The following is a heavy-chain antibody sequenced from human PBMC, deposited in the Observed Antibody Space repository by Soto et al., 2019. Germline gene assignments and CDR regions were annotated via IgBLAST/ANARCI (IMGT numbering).Heavy chain of an antibody. J-gene: IGHJ6*02. D-gene: IGHD4-4*01. V-gene: IGHV1-69*01. CDR3: ASSILVGNSRIDYYYGMDV. Sequence: QVQLVQSGAEVKKPGSSVKVSCKASGGTFSSYAISWVRQAPGQGLEWMGGIIPIFGTANYAQKFQGRVTMTADESTSTAYMDLSSLRSEDTAVYYCASSILVGNSRIDYYYGMDVWCQGTTVTVS. CDR1: GGTFSSYA. CDR2: IIPIFGTA.